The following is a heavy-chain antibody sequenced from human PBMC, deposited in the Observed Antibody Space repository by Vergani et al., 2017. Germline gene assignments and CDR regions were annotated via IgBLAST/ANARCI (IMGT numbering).Heavy chain of an antibody. CDR3: ARDLSYSTAWPFFDS. J-gene: IGHJ4*02. CDR2: ISYDGSNK. Sequence: QVQILQSGGGVVQPGGSLRLSCTLSGYTFSSYAMHWVRQAPGKGLEWVAVISYDGSNKYYADSVKGRFTISRDSSKTLYLQMDSLRVEDTAMYFCARDLSYSTAWPFFDSRGQGTLVTVSS. D-gene: IGHD4-11*01. V-gene: IGHV3-30-3*01. CDR1: GYTFSSYA.